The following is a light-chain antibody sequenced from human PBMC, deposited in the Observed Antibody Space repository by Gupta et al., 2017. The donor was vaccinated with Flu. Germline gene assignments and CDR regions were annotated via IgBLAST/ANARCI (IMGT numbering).Light chain of an antibody. V-gene: IGKV1-39*01. CDR1: QSISSY. CDR2: AAS. Sequence: DIQMTQSPPSLSASVGDRVTITCRASQSISSYLNWYQQKPGKAPKLLIYAASSLQSGVPSRFSGSGSGTDFTLTISRLQPEDFATYYCQQCYSTPWTFGQGTKVEIK. CDR3: QQCYSTPWT. J-gene: IGKJ1*01.